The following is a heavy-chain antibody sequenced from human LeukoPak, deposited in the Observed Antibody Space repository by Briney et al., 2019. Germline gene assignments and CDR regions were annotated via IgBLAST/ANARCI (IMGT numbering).Heavy chain of an antibody. CDR2: ISRSRGDI. CDR3: ARDSVPLEPILTGYYFYYGMDV. Sequence: GGALRLSCAASGVTFSSYSMNGVRQAPGKGLEWGSSISRSRGDIYYADSVKGGFTISRDNAKNSLYLQMNSLRAEDTAVYYCARDSVPLEPILTGYYFYYGMDVWGKGTTVTVSS. CDR1: GVTFSSYS. V-gene: IGHV3-21*01. J-gene: IGHJ6*04. D-gene: IGHD3-9*01.